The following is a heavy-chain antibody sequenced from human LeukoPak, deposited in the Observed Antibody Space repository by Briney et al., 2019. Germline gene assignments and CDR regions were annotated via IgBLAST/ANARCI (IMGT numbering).Heavy chain of an antibody. CDR1: GFTFSSYG. CDR2: ISGSGGVT. CDR3: AKDGYYYDSSAYYVIYYFDS. J-gene: IGHJ4*02. V-gene: IGHV3-23*01. Sequence: GGSLRLSCAASGFTFSSYGMSWVRQAPGKGLEWVSIISGSGGVTYYADSVKGRFTISRDNSKNTLYLQMNSLGAEDTAVYYCAKDGYYYDSSAYYVIYYFDSWGQGTLVTVSS. D-gene: IGHD3-22*01.